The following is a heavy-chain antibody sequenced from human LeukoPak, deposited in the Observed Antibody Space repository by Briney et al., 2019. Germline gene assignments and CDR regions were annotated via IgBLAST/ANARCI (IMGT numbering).Heavy chain of an antibody. CDR2: MNQDGSAK. CDR3: ATYTHWVAGDV. J-gene: IGHJ6*02. Sequence: PGGSLRLSCAASGFTFSDSWMSWVRQAPGKGLEWVANMNQDGSAKDYVDSVKSRFTTSRDNARNSLYLQMSSLRAEDTAVYYCATYTHWVAGDVWGQGTTVTVSS. CDR1: GFTFSDSW. V-gene: IGHV3-7*01. D-gene: IGHD3-16*01.